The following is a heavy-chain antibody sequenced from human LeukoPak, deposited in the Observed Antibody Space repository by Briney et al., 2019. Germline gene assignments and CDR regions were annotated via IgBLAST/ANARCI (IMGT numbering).Heavy chain of an antibody. CDR2: INPNSGGT. CDR3: ARQYFDWLQILDY. D-gene: IGHD3-9*01. J-gene: IGHJ4*02. V-gene: IGHV1-2*02. CDR1: GYTFTGYY. Sequence: ASVKVSCKASGYTFTGYYMHWVRQAPGQGLEWMGWINPNSGGTNYAQKFQGRVTMTRDTSISTAYMELSRLRSDDTAVYYCARQYFDWLQILDYWGQGTLVTVSS.